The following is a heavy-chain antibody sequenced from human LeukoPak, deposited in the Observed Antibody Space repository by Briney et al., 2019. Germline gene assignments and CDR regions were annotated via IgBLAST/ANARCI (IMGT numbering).Heavy chain of an antibody. CDR1: GFTFSSYA. D-gene: IGHD6-13*01. Sequence: GGALRLSCAASGFTFSSYAMSWVRQAPGKGLEGVSGISGSGGSTYYADFVKGRFTISRDNSKNTLFLQMNSLRAEDTAVYYCAKGRYSNSWYSDYWGQGTLVTVSS. V-gene: IGHV3-23*01. J-gene: IGHJ4*02. CDR3: AKGRYSNSWYSDY. CDR2: ISGSGGST.